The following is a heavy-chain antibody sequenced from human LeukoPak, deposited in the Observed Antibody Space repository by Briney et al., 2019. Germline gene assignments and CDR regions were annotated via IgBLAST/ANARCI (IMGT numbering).Heavy chain of an antibody. Sequence: ASVKVSCKASGYTFTGYYMHWVRQAPGQGFEWMGWINPNSGGTNYAQKFQGRVTISVDTSKNQFSLKLSSVTAADTAVYYCASWNSGCSGGSCPKNKYNWFDPWGQGTLVTVSS. D-gene: IGHD2-15*01. J-gene: IGHJ5*02. CDR2: INPNSGGT. CDR1: GYTFTGYY. CDR3: ASWNSGCSGGSCPKNKYNWFDP. V-gene: IGHV1-2*02.